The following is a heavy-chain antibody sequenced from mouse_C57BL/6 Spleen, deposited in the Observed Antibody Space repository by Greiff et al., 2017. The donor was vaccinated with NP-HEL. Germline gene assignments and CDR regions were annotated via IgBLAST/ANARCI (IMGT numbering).Heavy chain of an antibody. D-gene: IGHD2-3*01. J-gene: IGHJ3*01. Sequence: VQLQESGAELVRPGASVKLSCKASGYTFTDYYINWVKQRPGQGLEWIARIYPGSGNTYYNEKFKGKATLTAEKSSSTAYMQLSSLTSEDSAVYFCARPDGYSVFAYWGQGTLVTVSA. CDR2: IYPGSGNT. CDR3: ARPDGYSVFAY. V-gene: IGHV1-76*01. CDR1: GYTFTDYY.